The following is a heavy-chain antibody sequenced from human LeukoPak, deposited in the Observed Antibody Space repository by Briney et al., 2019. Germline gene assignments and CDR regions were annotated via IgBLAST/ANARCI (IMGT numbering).Heavy chain of an antibody. J-gene: IGHJ4*02. CDR3: PEGYFEPFDH. D-gene: IGHD2/OR15-2a*01. Sequence: SETLSLTCVVSATSVSSSHWNWIRQLPGKGLEWIGYLSYTGKTDYNPSLTSRVTISLDTSKNQVSLKLRSVTAADTAVYYCPEGYFEPFDHWGQGTLVTVSS. V-gene: IGHV4-59*02. CDR2: LSYTGKT. CDR1: ATSVSSSH.